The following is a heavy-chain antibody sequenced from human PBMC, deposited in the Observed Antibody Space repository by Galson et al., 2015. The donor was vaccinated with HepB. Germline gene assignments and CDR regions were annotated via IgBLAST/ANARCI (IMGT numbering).Heavy chain of an antibody. D-gene: IGHD2-2*01. CDR1: GGSFSGYY. Sequence: SLTCAVYGGSFSGYYWSWIRQPPGKGLEWIGEINHSGSTNYNPSLKSRVAISVDTSKNQFSLKLSSVTAADTAVYYCARGVRYCSSTSCFKGYYFDYWGQGTLVTVSS. CDR3: ARGVRYCSSTSCFKGYYFDY. J-gene: IGHJ4*02. V-gene: IGHV4-34*01. CDR2: INHSGST.